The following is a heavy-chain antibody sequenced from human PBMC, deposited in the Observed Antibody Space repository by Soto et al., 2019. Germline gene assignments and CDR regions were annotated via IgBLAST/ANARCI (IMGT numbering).Heavy chain of an antibody. CDR2: FDPEDGET. D-gene: IGHD6-19*01. J-gene: IGHJ5*02. CDR1: GYTLTELS. V-gene: IGHV1-24*01. CDR3: ATDRESSGLWRGNWFDP. Sequence: ASVKVSCKVSGYTLTELSMHWVRQAPGKGLEWMGGFDPEDGETIYAQKFQGRVTMTEDTSTDTAYMELSSLRSEDTAVYYCATDRESSGLWRGNWFDPWGQGTLVTVSS.